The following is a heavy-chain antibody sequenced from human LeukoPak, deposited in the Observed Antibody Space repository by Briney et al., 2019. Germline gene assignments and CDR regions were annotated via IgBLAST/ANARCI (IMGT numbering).Heavy chain of an antibody. CDR2: IYSSGNT. J-gene: IGHJ4*02. CDR3: ARRYTASPGERFDY. Sequence: SETLSLTCTVSGGSISNYYWTWIRQPPGKGLEWIGYIYSSGNTNYNPSLNSRVTISLDTSKSQFSLMLRSLTAADTAVYYCARRYTASPGERFDYWGQGTLDTVSS. V-gene: IGHV4-59*08. CDR1: GGSISNYY. D-gene: IGHD2-2*02.